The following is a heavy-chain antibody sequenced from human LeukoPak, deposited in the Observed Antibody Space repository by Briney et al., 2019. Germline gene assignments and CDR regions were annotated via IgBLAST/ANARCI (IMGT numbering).Heavy chain of an antibody. CDR2: ISAYNGNT. CDR3: ERSDGSPYWFCL. J-gene: IGHJ4*02. Sequence: GASVKVSCKASGYTFTSYGISWVRQAPGQGLEWMGWISAYNGNTNYAQKLQGRVTMTTDTSTNTAYMELRSVRSDDTAVYYCERSDGSPYWFCLWGQGTLVTVSS. V-gene: IGHV1-18*01. CDR1: GYTFTSYG. D-gene: IGHD5-24*01.